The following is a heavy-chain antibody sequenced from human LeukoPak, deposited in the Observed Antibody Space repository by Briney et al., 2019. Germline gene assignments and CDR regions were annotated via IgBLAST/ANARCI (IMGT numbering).Heavy chain of an antibody. J-gene: IGHJ3*02. CDR2: IIPIFGTA. Sequence: SVKVSCKASGGTFSSYAISWVRQAPGQGLEWMGGIIPIFGTANYAQKFQGRVTITADKSTSTAYMELSSLRSEDTAVYYCARAPYDRDDAFDIWGQGTMVTVSS. CDR3: ARAPYDRDDAFDI. CDR1: GGTFSSYA. V-gene: IGHV1-69*06. D-gene: IGHD3-22*01.